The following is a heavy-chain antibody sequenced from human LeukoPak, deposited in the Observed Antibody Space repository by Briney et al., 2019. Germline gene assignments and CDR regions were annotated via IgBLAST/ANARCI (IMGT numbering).Heavy chain of an antibody. CDR2: ISAYSGNT. Sequence: ASVKVSCKASGYTFTSYGIGWVRQAPGQGLEWMGWISAYSGNTNYAQNLQGRVTMTTDTSTSTAYMELRSLRSDDTAVYYCARDSPIDRVDYWGQGTLVTVSS. CDR1: GYTFTSYG. J-gene: IGHJ4*02. CDR3: ARDSPIDRVDY. V-gene: IGHV1-18*01. D-gene: IGHD3-10*01.